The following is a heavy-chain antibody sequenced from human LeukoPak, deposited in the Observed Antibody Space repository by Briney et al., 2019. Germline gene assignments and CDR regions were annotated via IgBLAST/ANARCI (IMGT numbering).Heavy chain of an antibody. Sequence: PGGSLRLSCAASGFTFSSYAMSWVRQAPGKGLEWVSAISASGDSTYYADSVKGRFTISRDNSRNTLYLQMNSLRAEDTAVYYCAKDRRATVTTVLYWGQGTLVTVSS. CDR3: AKDRRATVTTVLY. D-gene: IGHD4-11*01. J-gene: IGHJ4*02. CDR2: ISASGDST. CDR1: GFTFSSYA. V-gene: IGHV3-23*01.